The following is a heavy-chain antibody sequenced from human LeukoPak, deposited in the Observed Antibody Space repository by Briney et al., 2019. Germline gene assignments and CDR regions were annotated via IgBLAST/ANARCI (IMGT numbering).Heavy chain of an antibody. V-gene: IGHV1-18*01. D-gene: IGHD1-26*01. Sequence: GASVTVSFTTSGYSFTKYGISWVRQAPGQGLEWMGWISGYSGNTNYAPKLQGRVTMTTDTSTSTAYMELRSLTSADTATYYCARVGATYGDPLEYDYWGQGTLVTVSS. CDR1: GYSFTKYG. CDR2: ISGYSGNT. CDR3: ARVGATYGDPLEYDY. J-gene: IGHJ4*02.